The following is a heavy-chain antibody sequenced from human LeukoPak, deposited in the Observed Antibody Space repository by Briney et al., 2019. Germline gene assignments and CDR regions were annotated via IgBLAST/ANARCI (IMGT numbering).Heavy chain of an antibody. CDR1: GGSISSSSHY. V-gene: IGHV4-39*01. Sequence: PSETLSLTCTVSGGSISSSSHYWSWIRQPPREGLEWIASVYYSGRTYYNPSLKSRVTISVDTSKNQFSLKLSSVTAADTAVFYCVRYVVSGSGIHYFDYWGQGTLVTVSS. CDR2: VYYSGRT. D-gene: IGHD3-10*01. J-gene: IGHJ4*02. CDR3: VRYVVSGSGIHYFDY.